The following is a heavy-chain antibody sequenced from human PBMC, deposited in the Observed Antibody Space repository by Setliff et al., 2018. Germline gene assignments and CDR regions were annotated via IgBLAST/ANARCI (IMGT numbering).Heavy chain of an antibody. CDR2: IHYSGST. CDR1: GGSISSGSYY. V-gene: IGHV4-39*01. Sequence: PSETLSLTCTVSGGSISSGSYYWGWIRQPPRKGLEWIGSIHYSGSTYYNPSLKSRVTXXXXKSXXXXXXXXXXXXXXDXXXXXCASNPFNSGPPYYFDYWGQGTLVTVPQ. J-gene: IGHJ4*02. D-gene: IGHD6-19*01. CDR3: ASNPFNSGPPYYFDY.